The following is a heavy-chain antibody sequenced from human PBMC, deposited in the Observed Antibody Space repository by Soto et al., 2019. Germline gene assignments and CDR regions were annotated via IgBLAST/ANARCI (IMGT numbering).Heavy chain of an antibody. D-gene: IGHD5-12*01. V-gene: IGHV3-23*01. Sequence: EVQLLESGGGLVQPGGSLRLSCAASGFTFSSYAMSWVRQAPGKGLEWVSAISGSGGSTYYADSVKGRFTISRDNSKNTLYLEMDSLIAEDTAVYYCASTSRVYHFDYWGQGTLGTVSS. CDR2: ISGSGGST. J-gene: IGHJ4*02. CDR3: ASTSRVYHFDY. CDR1: GFTFSSYA.